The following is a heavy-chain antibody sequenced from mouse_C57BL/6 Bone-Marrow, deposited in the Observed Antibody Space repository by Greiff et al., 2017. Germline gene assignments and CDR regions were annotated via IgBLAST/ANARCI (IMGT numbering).Heavy chain of an antibody. V-gene: IGHV1-20*01. CDR3: ARSYYGSSYPYYFDY. J-gene: IGHJ2*01. Sequence: EVQLQQSGPELVKPGDSVKISCKASGYSFTGYFMNWVMQSHGKSLEWIGRINPYNGDTFYNQKFKGKATLTVDKSSSTAHMELRSLTSEDSAVYYCARSYYGSSYPYYFDYWGQGTTLTVSS. CDR1: GYSFTGYF. D-gene: IGHD1-1*01. CDR2: INPYNGDT.